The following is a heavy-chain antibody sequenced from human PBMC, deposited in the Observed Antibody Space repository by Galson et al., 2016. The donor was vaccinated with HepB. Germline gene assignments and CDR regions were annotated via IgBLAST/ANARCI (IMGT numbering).Heavy chain of an antibody. Sequence: SLRLSCAASGFTFTKYAMHWVRQAPGKGLEWVAVAWFDESDKHYGDSVKGRFTISRDNYKNTAYLHMNSLRAGDTAVYYCARDPGRDGSMDVWGQGTTVTVSS. J-gene: IGHJ6*02. CDR1: GFTFTKYA. D-gene: IGHD5-24*01. V-gene: IGHV3-33*01. CDR2: AWFDESDK. CDR3: ARDPGRDGSMDV.